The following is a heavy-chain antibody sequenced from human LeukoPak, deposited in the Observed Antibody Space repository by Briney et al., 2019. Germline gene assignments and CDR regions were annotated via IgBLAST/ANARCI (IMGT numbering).Heavy chain of an antibody. J-gene: IGHJ2*01. D-gene: IGHD2-15*01. CDR2: IRPDENRK. CDR1: GFTFSHYG. CDR3: VVVLVPAAVWQFDL. V-gene: IGHV3-30*02. Sequence: GGSLRLSCVASGFTFSHYGFHWVRQAPGKGLEWVGIIRPDENRKSYGDSVKGRFTISRDNSKNTVYLRMNTLRADDTAVYYCVVVLVPAAVWQFDLWGRGTQVTVSS.